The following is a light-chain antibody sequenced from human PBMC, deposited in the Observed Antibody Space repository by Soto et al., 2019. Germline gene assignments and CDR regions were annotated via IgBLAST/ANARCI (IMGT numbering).Light chain of an antibody. J-gene: IGLJ1*01. CDR3: QSYDSSLSGYV. CDR2: DNF. CDR1: SSNIRAGYD. V-gene: IGLV1-40*01. Sequence: QSALTQPPSVSGAPGQRVTISCTGSSSNIRAGYDVHWYQQLPGTAPKLLIYDNFNRPSGVPDRFSGSKSGTSASLAITGLQAEDEADYYCQSYDSSLSGYVFGTGTKSPS.